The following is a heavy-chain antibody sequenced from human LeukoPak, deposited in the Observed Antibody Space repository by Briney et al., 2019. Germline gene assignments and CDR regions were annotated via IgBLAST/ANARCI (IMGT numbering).Heavy chain of an antibody. CDR3: ARGRPLISLLGSGRNYMDV. J-gene: IGHJ6*03. D-gene: IGHD1-26*01. V-gene: IGHV4-34*01. CDR1: GGSFSGYY. CDR2: INHSGST. Sequence: SETLSLTCAVYGGSFSGYYWSWIRQPPGKGLEWIGEINHSGSTNYNSSLKSRVTISVDTSKNQFSLKLSSVTAADTAVYYCARGRPLISLLGSGRNYMDVWGKGTTVTVSS.